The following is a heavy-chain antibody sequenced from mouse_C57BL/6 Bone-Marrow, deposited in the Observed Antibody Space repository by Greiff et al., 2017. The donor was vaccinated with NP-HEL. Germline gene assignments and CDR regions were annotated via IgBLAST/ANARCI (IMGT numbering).Heavy chain of an antibody. Sequence: EVKLMESGGGLVKPGGSLKLSCAASGFTFSDYGMHWVRQAPEKGLEWVAYISSGSSTIYYADTVKGRFTISRDNAKSTLFLQMTSLRSEGAAMYYCASRYGSSYGAMDYWGKGTSVTVST. CDR1: GFTFSDYG. CDR2: ISSGSSTI. V-gene: IGHV5-17*01. D-gene: IGHD1-1*01. J-gene: IGHJ4*01. CDR3: ASRYGSSYGAMDY.